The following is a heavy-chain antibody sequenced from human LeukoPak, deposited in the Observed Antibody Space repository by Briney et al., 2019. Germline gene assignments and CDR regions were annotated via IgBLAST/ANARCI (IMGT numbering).Heavy chain of an antibody. D-gene: IGHD3-10*01. CDR3: ARDIVSGSGSLDY. CDR2: VNSDGSNP. Sequence: GGSLRLSCAASRFSFSNNWMHWVRQAPGKGMVWVSRVNSDGSNPNYADSVKGRFTISRDNAENMLYLQMNTLGAEDPAVYYCARDIVSGSGSLDYWGQGTLVTVSS. J-gene: IGHJ4*02. V-gene: IGHV3-74*01. CDR1: RFSFSNNW.